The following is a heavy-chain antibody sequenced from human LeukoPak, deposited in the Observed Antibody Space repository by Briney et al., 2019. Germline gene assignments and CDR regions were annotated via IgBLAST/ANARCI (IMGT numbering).Heavy chain of an antibody. Sequence: GSLRLSCAASGFTFRDYYMSWIRQAPGKGLEWISYISSSAGTIHYVDSVKGRFTISRDNAKNSLYLQMDSLRVEDTAVYYCATSVTRRRLDWFIDLWGRGTLVSASS. D-gene: IGHD4-17*01. V-gene: IGHV3-11*04. CDR3: ATSVTRRRLDWFIDL. CDR2: ISSSAGTI. CDR1: GFTFRDYY. J-gene: IGHJ2*01.